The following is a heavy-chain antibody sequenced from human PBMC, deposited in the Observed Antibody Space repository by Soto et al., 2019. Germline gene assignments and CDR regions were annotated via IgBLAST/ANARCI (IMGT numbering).Heavy chain of an antibody. CDR3: ARQIYDSDTGPNFQYYFDS. V-gene: IGHV5-10-1*01. Sequence: GESLKISCKGSGYSFAGYWITWVRRKPGKGLEWMGRIDPSDSQTYYSPSFRGHVTISATKSITTVFLQWSSLRASDTAMYYCARQIYDSDTGPNFQYYFDSWGQGTPVTVSS. CDR1: GYSFAGYW. CDR2: IDPSDSQT. D-gene: IGHD3-22*01. J-gene: IGHJ4*02.